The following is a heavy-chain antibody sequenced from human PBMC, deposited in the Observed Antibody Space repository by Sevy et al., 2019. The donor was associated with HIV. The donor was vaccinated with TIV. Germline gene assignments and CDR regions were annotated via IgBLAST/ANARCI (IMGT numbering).Heavy chain of an antibody. Sequence: ASVKVSCKASGYTFTGYYMHWVRQAPGQRLEWMGWINPNSGGTNYAQKFQGWVTMTRDTSISTAYMELSRLRSDDTAVYYCARGVLLWFGEKNGYYMDVWGKGTTVTVSS. V-gene: IGHV1-2*04. CDR2: INPNSGGT. J-gene: IGHJ6*03. CDR1: GYTFTGYY. D-gene: IGHD3-10*01. CDR3: ARGVLLWFGEKNGYYMDV.